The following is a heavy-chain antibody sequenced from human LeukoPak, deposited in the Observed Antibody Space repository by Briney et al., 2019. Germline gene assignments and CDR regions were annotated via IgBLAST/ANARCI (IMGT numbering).Heavy chain of an antibody. CDR1: GGSISRYY. V-gene: IGHV4-59*08. Sequence: PSETLSLTCTVSGGSISRYYWSWIRQPPGKGLEWIGYIYYSGSTNYNPSLKSRVTISVDTSKNQFSLKLSSVTAADTAVYYCARHGNYDILTGYYRAFDYWGQGTLVTVSS. D-gene: IGHD3-9*01. CDR2: IYYSGST. CDR3: ARHGNYDILTGYYRAFDY. J-gene: IGHJ4*02.